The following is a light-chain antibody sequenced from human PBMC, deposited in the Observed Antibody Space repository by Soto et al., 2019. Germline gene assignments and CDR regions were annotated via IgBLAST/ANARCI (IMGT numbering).Light chain of an antibody. CDR3: QQYGGSPGT. CDR1: QSVSSTY. V-gene: IGKV3-20*01. J-gene: IGKJ1*01. CDR2: AAS. Sequence: EIVLTQTPGTLSLSPGERATLSCRASQSVSSTYLAWYQQKPGQAPRLLIYAASSRATGIPDRFSGSGSGTDFTLTISRLEPEDFAVYYCQQYGGSPGTFGQGTMV.